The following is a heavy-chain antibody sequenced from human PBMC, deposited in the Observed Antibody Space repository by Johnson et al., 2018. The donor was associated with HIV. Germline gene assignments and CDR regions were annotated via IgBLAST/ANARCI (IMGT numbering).Heavy chain of an antibody. CDR1: GFTFSSYA. J-gene: IGHJ3*02. CDR2: ISASGDST. D-gene: IGHD6-19*01. Sequence: VQLVESGGDLVQPGGSLRLSCAASGFTFSSYAMSWVRQAPGKGLEWVSAISASGDSTYYADSVKGRFTISRDNSKNTLYLQMNSLRAEDTAVYYCVAQWQVLGTFDIWGQGTMVTVSS. V-gene: IGHV3-23*04. CDR3: VAQWQVLGTFDI.